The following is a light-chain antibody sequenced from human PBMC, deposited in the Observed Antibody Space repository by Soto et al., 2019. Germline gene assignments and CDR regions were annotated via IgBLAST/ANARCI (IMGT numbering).Light chain of an antibody. CDR1: SSDVGDYNS. J-gene: IGLJ1*01. V-gene: IGLV2-11*01. CDR2: DVS. CDR3: CSYVGGYSYV. Sequence: SVLAQPRSVSGSPGQSVTVSCIGTSSDVGDYNSVSWYQQHPGKAPKLMIYDVSKRPSGVPDRFSGSKSGNTASLTISGLQAEDEADYYCCSYVGGYSYVFGTGTKVTVL.